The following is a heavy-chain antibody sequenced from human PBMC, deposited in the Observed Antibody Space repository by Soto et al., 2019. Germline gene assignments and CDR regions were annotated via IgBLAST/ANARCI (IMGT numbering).Heavy chain of an antibody. J-gene: IGHJ6*02. CDR1: GGTFSSYA. V-gene: IGHV1-69*13. CDR2: IIPIFGTA. CDR3: AREFMASTYYYYYGMDV. Sequence: VASVKVSCKASGGTFSSYAISWVRQAPGQGLEWMGGIIPIFGTANYAQKFQGRVTITADESTSTAYMELSSLRSEDTAVYYCAREFMASTYYYYYGMDVWGQGTTVTVSS.